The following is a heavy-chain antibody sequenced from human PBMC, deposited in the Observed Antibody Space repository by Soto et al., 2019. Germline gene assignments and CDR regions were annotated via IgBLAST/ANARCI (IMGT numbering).Heavy chain of an antibody. D-gene: IGHD3-3*01. Sequence: PSETLSLTCTVSGGSISSYYWSWIRQPPGKGLEWIGYIYYSGSTNYNPSLKSRVTISVDTSKNQFSLKLSSVTAADTAVYYCARYEDYYYYMDVWGKGTTVTVSS. CDR3: ARYEDYYYYMDV. V-gene: IGHV4-59*01. CDR2: IYYSGST. J-gene: IGHJ6*03. CDR1: GGSISSYY.